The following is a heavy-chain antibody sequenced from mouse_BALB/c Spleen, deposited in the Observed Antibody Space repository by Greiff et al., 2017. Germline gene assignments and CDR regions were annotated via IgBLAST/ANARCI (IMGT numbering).Heavy chain of an antibody. CDR3: ARGVYYDYDWYFDV. Sequence: QVHVKQSGAELVRPGTSVTVSCKASGYAFTNYLIEWVKQRPGQGLEWIGVINPGSGGTNHTEKFTGKATLTADKSSSTAYMQLSSLTSDDSAVYFCARGVYYDYDWYFDVWGAGTTVTVSA. V-gene: IGHV1-54*01. D-gene: IGHD2-4*01. CDR1: GYAFTNYL. J-gene: IGHJ1*01. CDR2: INPGSGGT.